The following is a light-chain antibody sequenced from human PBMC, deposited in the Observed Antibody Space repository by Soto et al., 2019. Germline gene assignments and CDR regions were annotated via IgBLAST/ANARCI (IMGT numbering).Light chain of an antibody. Sequence: DIQMTQSPSTLSASVVDRVTITCRASESITSWLAWYQQKPGKAPKLLISKASSLESGVPSRFSGSGSGTEFTLTISSLQPDDCATYYCQQYNRYSRTFGQGTKVDIK. CDR3: QQYNRYSRT. CDR1: ESITSW. J-gene: IGKJ1*01. V-gene: IGKV1-5*03. CDR2: KAS.